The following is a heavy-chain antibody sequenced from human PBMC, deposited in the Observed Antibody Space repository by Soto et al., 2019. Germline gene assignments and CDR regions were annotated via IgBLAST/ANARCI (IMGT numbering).Heavy chain of an antibody. CDR1: GGTLRGHY. V-gene: IGHV4-34*01. D-gene: IGHD3-16*01. CDR2: INHSGFT. J-gene: IGHJ4*02. Sequence: SETLSLTCAVSGGTLRGHYWSWIRQSPGKGLEWIGDINHSGFTNYNPSLESRVSISRGASRNQFSLRLSSMTAADSAVYFCGRARVNMRAPFFDSWGQGILVTVSS. CDR3: GRARVNMRAPFFDS.